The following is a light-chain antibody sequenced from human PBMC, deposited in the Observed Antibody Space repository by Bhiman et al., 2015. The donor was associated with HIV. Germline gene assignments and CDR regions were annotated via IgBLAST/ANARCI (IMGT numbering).Light chain of an antibody. CDR3: SSLTSSLTYV. V-gene: IGLV1-40*01. J-gene: IGLJ1*01. CDR2: DNS. CDR1: VSNIGANFD. Sequence: QSVLTQPPSVSGARGQRVTISCTGTVSNIGANFDVHWYQQVPGTAPRLLIYDNSVRPSGVPDRFSGSKSGTSASLAISGLQAEDEADYYCSSLTSSLTYVFGTGTNVTVL.